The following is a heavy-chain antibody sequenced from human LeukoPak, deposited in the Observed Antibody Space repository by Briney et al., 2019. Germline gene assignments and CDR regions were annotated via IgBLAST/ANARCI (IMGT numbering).Heavy chain of an antibody. CDR3: ARAGEMATIPYGY. CDR2: IYPGDSDT. D-gene: IGHD5-24*01. V-gene: IGHV5-51*01. J-gene: IGHJ4*02. Sequence: GESLKISCKGSGYSFTSYWIGWVRQKPGKGLEWMGIIYPGDSDTRYSPSFQGQVTISADKSISTAYLQWSSLKASDTAMYYCARAGEMATIPYGYWGQGTLVTVSS. CDR1: GYSFTSYW.